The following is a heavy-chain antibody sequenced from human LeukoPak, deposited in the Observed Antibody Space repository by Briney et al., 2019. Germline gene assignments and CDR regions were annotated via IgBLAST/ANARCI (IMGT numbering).Heavy chain of an antibody. CDR1: GYTFTGYY. J-gene: IGHJ4*02. V-gene: IGHV1-69*02. CDR3: ARSAHTAMVGGNFDY. Sequence: SVKVSCKASGYTFTGYYMHWVRQAPGQGLEWMGRIIPILGIANYAQKFQGRVTITADKSTSTAYMELSSLRSEDTAVYYCARSAHTAMVGGNFDYWGQGTLVTVSS. CDR2: IIPILGIA. D-gene: IGHD5-18*01.